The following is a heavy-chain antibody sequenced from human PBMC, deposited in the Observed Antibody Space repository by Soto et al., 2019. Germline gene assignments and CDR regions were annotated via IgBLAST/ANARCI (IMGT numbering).Heavy chain of an antibody. CDR2: IIPIFGTA. V-gene: IGHV1-69*12. D-gene: IGHD2-15*01. Sequence: QVQLVQSGAEVKKPGSSVKVSCKASGGTFSSYAISWVRQAPGQGLEWMGGIIPIFGTANYAQQFQGRVTITADESTSTAYMELSSLRSEDTAVYYCARSVVAARGSWFDPWGQGTLVTVSS. J-gene: IGHJ5*02. CDR1: GGTFSSYA. CDR3: ARSVVAARGSWFDP.